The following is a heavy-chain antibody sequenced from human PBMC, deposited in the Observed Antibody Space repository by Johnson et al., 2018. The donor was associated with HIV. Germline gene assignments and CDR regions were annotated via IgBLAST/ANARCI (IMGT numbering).Heavy chain of an antibody. J-gene: IGHJ3*02. Sequence: QVHLVESGGGVVQPGRSLRLSCEASGFTFSTYAMHWVRQAPGKGLEWVTVISYDGSNKYYADSVKGRFTISRDNSKNTLYLQMNSLRAEDTAVYYCARAKGWELRDAFDIWGQGTMVTVSS. V-gene: IGHV3-30*04. CDR3: ARAKGWELRDAFDI. D-gene: IGHD1-26*01. CDR1: GFTFSTYA. CDR2: ISYDGSNK.